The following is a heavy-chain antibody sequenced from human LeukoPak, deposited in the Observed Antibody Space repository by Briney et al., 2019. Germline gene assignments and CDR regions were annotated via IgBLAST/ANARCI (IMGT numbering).Heavy chain of an antibody. CDR2: IYYSGKT. V-gene: IGHV4-59*13. CDR3: ARLLDNDSSGDPDTFDM. J-gene: IGHJ3*02. CDR1: GGSISGNY. Sequence: SETLSLTCTVSGGSISGNYWSWIRQPPGKGLEWMGYIYYSGKTCYHPSLRSRVTLSVDTSKNHFSLKLTSVTAADTAVYYCARLLDNDSSGDPDTFDMWGQGTMVTVSS. D-gene: IGHD3-22*01.